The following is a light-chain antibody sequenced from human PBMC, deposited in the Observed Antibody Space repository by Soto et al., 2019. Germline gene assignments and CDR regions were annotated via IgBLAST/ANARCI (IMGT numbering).Light chain of an antibody. Sequence: DIQMTQSPSSLSASVGDRVTITCQASQDISNYLNWYQQKPGKAPKLLIYDASNLETGVPSRFSGSGSGTDFTFTISSLQPEDIATYYCQQYDNLPYTFGRGTKREIK. V-gene: IGKV1-33*01. J-gene: IGKJ2*01. CDR2: DAS. CDR3: QQYDNLPYT. CDR1: QDISNY.